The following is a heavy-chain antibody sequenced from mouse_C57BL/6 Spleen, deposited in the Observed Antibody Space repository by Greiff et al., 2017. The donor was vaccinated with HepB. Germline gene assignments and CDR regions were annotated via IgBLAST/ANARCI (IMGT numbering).Heavy chain of an antibody. CDR1: GYAFSSSW. CDR3: ASSEGDYFDY. CDR2: IYPGDGDT. J-gene: IGHJ2*01. Sequence: QVQLQQSGPELVKPGASVKISCKASGYAFSSSWMNWVKQRPGKGLEWIGRIYPGDGDTNYNGKFKGKATLTADKSSSTAYMQLSSLTSEDSAVYFCASSEGDYFDYWSQGTTLTVSS. D-gene: IGHD6-1*01. V-gene: IGHV1-82*01.